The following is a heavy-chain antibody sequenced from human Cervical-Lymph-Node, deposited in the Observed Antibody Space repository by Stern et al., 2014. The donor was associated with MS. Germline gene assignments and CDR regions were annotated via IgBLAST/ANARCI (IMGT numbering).Heavy chain of an antibody. CDR3: ARDASRITDTGEFHYYYGMDV. V-gene: IGHV3-30-3*01. D-gene: IGHD3-10*01. CDR1: GFTFSDYT. Sequence: VQLVESGGGVVQPGRSLRLSSAASGFTFSDYTLHWVRQAPGKGLEWVAVVSHDGNHKFYADSVKGRFTIARDNSKNTVYLQMNSLRAEDTAVYYCARDASRITDTGEFHYYYGMDVWGQGTTVTVSS. J-gene: IGHJ6*02. CDR2: VSHDGNHK.